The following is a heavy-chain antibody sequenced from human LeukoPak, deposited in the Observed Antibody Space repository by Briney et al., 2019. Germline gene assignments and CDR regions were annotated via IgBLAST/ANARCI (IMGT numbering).Heavy chain of an antibody. CDR2: VNPNSGGT. J-gene: IGHJ4*02. CDR1: GYTFTGYY. D-gene: IGHD3-3*01. V-gene: IGHV1-2*02. Sequence: GASVKVSCKASGYTFTGYYMHWVRQAPGQGLEWMGWVNPNSGGTNYAQKFQGRVTMTRDTSISTAYMELSRLRSDDTAVYYCARVRYRRFLEWPHGYFDYWGQGTLVTVSS. CDR3: ARVRYRRFLEWPHGYFDY.